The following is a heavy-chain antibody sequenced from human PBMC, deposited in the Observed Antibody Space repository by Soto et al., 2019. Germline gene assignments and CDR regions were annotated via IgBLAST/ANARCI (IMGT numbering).Heavy chain of an antibody. CDR1: AGSISSGGYY. Sequence: VQLQESGPGLVKPSQTLSLTCSVSAGSISSGGYYWNWIRQPPGKGLEWIGYIYHSGGTYSSPSLRSRVTISVDTSKNQFSLKLTSVTAADTAVYYCARDRGGYGVFDYWGQGTLVTVSS. CDR3: ARDRGGYGVFDY. V-gene: IGHV4-31*03. J-gene: IGHJ4*02. CDR2: IYHSGGT. D-gene: IGHD5-12*01.